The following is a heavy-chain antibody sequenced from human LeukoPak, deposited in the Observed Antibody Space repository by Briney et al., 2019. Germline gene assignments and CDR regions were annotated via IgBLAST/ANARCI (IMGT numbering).Heavy chain of an antibody. CDR2: IRSSGRFI. J-gene: IGHJ3*02. CDR3: ARDLRYCSSASCSEPGAFDI. D-gene: IGHD2-2*01. Sequence: GGSLRLSCAASGFTVGSYSVNWVRQAPGGGVEWVSYIRSSGRFIYYADSVKGRFTISRDNARNSLFLQMNSLRAEDTAVYYCARDLRYCSSASCSEPGAFDIWGQGAMVTVSS. CDR1: GFTVGSYS. V-gene: IGHV3-21*01.